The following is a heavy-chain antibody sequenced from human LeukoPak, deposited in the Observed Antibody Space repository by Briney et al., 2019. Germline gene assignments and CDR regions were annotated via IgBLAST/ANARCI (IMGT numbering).Heavy chain of an antibody. CDR3: ARDGKHIAVPGVRYPMDV. V-gene: IGHV1-18*01. Sequence: ASVKVSCKASGYTFTSYGISWVRQAPGQGLEWMGWISAYNGNTNYAQKFQDRVTITSDASANTAYMELSSLRSEDTAVYYCARDGKHIAVPGVRYPMDVWGQGTTVTVS. CDR2: ISAYNGNT. J-gene: IGHJ6*02. CDR1: GYTFTSYG. D-gene: IGHD6-19*01.